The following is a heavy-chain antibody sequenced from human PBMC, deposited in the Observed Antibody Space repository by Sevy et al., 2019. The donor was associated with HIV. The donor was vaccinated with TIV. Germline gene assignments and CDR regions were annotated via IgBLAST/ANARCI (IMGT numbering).Heavy chain of an antibody. CDR1: GFTFNKYS. CDR3: AREGCTKPHDY. J-gene: IGHJ4*02. Sequence: GGSLRLSCAASGFTFNKYSMSWVRQPLGKGLEWVSTLSFGCGEINYADSVKGRFTISRDNSKSSVYLQTNNLRPEDTAVYYCAREGCTKPHDYWGQGTLVTVSS. D-gene: IGHD2-8*01. V-gene: IGHV3-23*01. CDR2: LSFGCGEI.